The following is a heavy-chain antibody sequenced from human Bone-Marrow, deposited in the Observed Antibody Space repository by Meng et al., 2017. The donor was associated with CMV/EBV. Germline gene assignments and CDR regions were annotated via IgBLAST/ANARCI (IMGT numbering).Heavy chain of an antibody. CDR2: IHHSGST. Sequence: SETLSLTCTVSGGSITSSSYYWGWIRQPPGKGLEWIGEIHHSGSTYYDPSLKSRVTISVDTSKNQFSLKLSSVTAADTAVYYCRGYYDSSGYYPSVDFWGQGTLVTVSS. CDR1: GGSITSSSYY. J-gene: IGHJ4*02. V-gene: IGHV4-39*01. CDR3: RGYYDSSGYYPSVDF. D-gene: IGHD3-22*01.